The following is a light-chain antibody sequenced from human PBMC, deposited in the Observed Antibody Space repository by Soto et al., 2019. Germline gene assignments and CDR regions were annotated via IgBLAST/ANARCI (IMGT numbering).Light chain of an antibody. Sequence: DIQMTQSPSTLSASVGDRVTITCRASQSISSWLAWYQQKPGKAPKLLIYDASSLESGVPSRFSGSGSGTEFTLTISGLQPDDFATYYCQQYNSYSKFGQGTKVDIK. CDR2: DAS. CDR1: QSISSW. V-gene: IGKV1-5*01. J-gene: IGKJ1*01. CDR3: QQYNSYSK.